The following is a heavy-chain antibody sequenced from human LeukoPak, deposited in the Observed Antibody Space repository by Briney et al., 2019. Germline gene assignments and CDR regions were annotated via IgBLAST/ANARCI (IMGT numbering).Heavy chain of an antibody. CDR1: GGSISSGSYY. CDR3: ARGKVVAGTPGQNSWDS. J-gene: IGHJ4*02. V-gene: IGHV4-61*02. Sequence: SQTLSLTCTVSGGSISSGSYYWSWIRQPAGKGLEWIGRIYTNGSTNYNPSLKSRVSMSVDTSKNQFSLKLSSVTAADTAVYYCARGKVVAGTPGQNSWDSWGQGTLVTVSS. D-gene: IGHD6-19*01. CDR2: IYTNGST.